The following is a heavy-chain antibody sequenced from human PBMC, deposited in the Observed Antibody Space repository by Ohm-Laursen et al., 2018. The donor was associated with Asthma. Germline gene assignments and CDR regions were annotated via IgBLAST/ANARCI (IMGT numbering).Heavy chain of an antibody. CDR2: IYSTGST. Sequence: SETLSLTCSVSGGSISSGGYYWGWIRQPPGKGLEWIGYIYSTGSTNYNPSLESRVTISIDTSTNQFSLKLSSVTAADTAVYYCARERAGGSGSYYNWFDPWGQETLVTVSS. V-gene: IGHV4-61*08. D-gene: IGHD3-10*01. CDR3: ARERAGGSGSYYNWFDP. J-gene: IGHJ5*02. CDR1: GGSISSGGYY.